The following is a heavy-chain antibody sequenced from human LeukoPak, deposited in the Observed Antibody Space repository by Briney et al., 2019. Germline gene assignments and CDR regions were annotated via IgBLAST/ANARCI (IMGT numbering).Heavy chain of an antibody. CDR1: GASITNYY. CDR3: ARLRYATVIIRAPGYFDL. J-gene: IGHJ2*01. CDR2: IHNSGRP. Sequence: SETLSLTCSVSGASITNYYWSWIRQPPGKGLEWIGHIHNSGRPTYNPSLTSRGTISRDTSKNKFSLRLGSVTAADTAVYHCARLRYATVIIRAPGYFDLWGRGTLVTVSS. D-gene: IGHD4-17*01. V-gene: IGHV4-59*01.